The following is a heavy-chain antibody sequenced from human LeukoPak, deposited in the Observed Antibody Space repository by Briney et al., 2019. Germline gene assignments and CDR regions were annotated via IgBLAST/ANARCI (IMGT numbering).Heavy chain of an antibody. J-gene: IGHJ6*02. CDR1: GFTFSNYA. V-gene: IGHV3-30*18. Sequence: GGSLRLSCAASGFTFSNYAMHWVRQAPGKGLEWVAVISYDGTNKYYPDSVKGRFTISRDNSYNTLYLQVDSLAAEDTAVYYCAKESTTYYYYGMHVWGQGTTVTVSS. CDR3: AKESTTYYYYGMHV. D-gene: IGHD2/OR15-2a*01. CDR2: ISYDGTNK.